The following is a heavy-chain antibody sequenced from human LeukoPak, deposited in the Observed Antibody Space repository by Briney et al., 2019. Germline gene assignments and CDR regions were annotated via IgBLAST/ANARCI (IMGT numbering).Heavy chain of an antibody. V-gene: IGHV1-18*01. CDR2: ISAYNGNT. Sequence: ASVKVSCKASGYTFTSYGISWVRQAPGQGLEWMGWISAYNGNTNYAQKLQGRVTMTTDTSTSTAYMELRSLRSDDTAVYYCARDRRDLGGSGSLYYFDYWGQGTLVTVSS. J-gene: IGHJ4*02. CDR1: GYTFTSYG. D-gene: IGHD3-10*01. CDR3: ARDRRDLGGSGSLYYFDY.